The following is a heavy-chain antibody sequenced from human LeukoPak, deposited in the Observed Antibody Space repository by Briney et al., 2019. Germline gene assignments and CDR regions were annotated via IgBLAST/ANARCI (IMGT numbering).Heavy chain of an antibody. CDR1: GDSISSSSYY. CDR3: ARPGGSYYSSHFDY. D-gene: IGHD1-26*01. V-gene: IGHV4-39*01. CDR2: IYYSGST. Sequence: PSETLSLTCTVSGDSISSSSYYWGWIRQPPGKGLEWIGSIYYSGSTFYSPSLKSRVTKSVDTSKNQFSLKLSSVTAADTAVYYCARPGGSYYSSHFDYWGQGTLVTVSS. J-gene: IGHJ4*02.